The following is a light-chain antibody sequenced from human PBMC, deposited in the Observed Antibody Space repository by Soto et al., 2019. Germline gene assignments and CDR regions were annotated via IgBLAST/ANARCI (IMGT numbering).Light chain of an antibody. CDR1: QSVSSSY. V-gene: IGKV3-20*01. CDR2: DAS. CDR3: QQYGSSPFT. Sequence: EIVLTQSPGTLSLSPGERATLSCRASQSVSSSYLAWYQQKAGQAPRLLMYDASNRATGIPDRFSGSGSETDFTLTITRLEPEDFAVYYCQQYGSSPFTFGPGTKVDVK. J-gene: IGKJ3*01.